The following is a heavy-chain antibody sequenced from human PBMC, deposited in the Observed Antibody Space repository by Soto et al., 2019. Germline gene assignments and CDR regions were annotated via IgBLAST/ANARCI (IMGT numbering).Heavy chain of an antibody. J-gene: IGHJ4*02. CDR1: GGTVSSYA. D-gene: IGHD3-10*01. Sequence: SVKVSCKTSGGTVSSYAITWVRQAPGKGLEWMGVFIPIFVSAHYAPKFQGRITITADESTSTAYMELSGLTSEDTAIYYCARDVSSDTTGFRGYDLWGQGTQVTVSS. CDR3: ARDVSSDTTGFRGYDL. CDR2: FIPIFVSA. V-gene: IGHV1-69*13.